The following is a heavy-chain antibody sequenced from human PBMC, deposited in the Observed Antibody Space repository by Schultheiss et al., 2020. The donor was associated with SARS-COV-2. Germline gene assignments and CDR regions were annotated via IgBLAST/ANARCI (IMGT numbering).Heavy chain of an antibody. CDR3: ARHLYSSSWYVPHWFDP. J-gene: IGHJ5*02. D-gene: IGHD6-13*01. CDR1: GGSISSSSYY. CDR2: IYYSGST. V-gene: IGHV4-39*01. Sequence: SETLSLTCTVSGGSISSSSYYWGWIRQPPGKGLEWIGSIYYSGSTYYNPSLKSRVTISVDTSKNQFSLKLSSVTAADTAVYYCARHLYSSSWYVPHWFDPWGQGTLVTVSS.